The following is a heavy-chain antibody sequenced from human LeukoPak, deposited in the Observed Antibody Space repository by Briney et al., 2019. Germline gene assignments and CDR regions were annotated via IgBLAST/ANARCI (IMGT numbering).Heavy chain of an antibody. CDR1: GYTFTGYY. J-gene: IGHJ6*02. CDR3: ARGAGTFSGYYYYGMDV. CDR2: INPNSGGT. V-gene: IGHV1-2*04. D-gene: IGHD6-13*01. Sequence: ASVKVSCKASGYTFTGYYMHWVRQATGQGLEWMGWINPNSGGTNYAQKFQGWVTMTRDTSISTAYMELSRLRSDDTAVYYCARGAGTFSGYYYYGMDVWGQGTTVTVSS.